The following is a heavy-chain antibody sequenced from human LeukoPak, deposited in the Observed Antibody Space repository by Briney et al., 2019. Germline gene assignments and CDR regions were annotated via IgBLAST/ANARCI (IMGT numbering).Heavy chain of an antibody. CDR3: ARDRAGAQSWVALDP. V-gene: IGHV3-66*02. CDR2: IYGDGTT. Sequence: GGSLRLSCAASGFTVSNDYTAWVRQAPGRGLEWVSLIYGDGTTFYTDSVKGRFTISRDNFKNTLYLQMSSLRPEDTALYYCARDRAGAQSWVALDPWGQGTLVTVSS. CDR1: GFTVSNDY. J-gene: IGHJ5*02. D-gene: IGHD3-10*01.